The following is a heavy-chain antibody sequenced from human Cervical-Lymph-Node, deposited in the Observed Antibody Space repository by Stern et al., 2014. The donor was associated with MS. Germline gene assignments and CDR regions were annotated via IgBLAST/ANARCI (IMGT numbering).Heavy chain of an antibody. Sequence: VQLVQSGAEVKKPGESLKISCRGSGYRFTSYWIGWVRQVPGKGLEWMGIIYPGDSDTRYSPSFQGQVTFSADKSISTAYLQWSSLKASDTAMYFCARQLSSEALDYWGPGTLVTVSS. CDR3: ARQLSSEALDY. V-gene: IGHV5-51*01. D-gene: IGHD6-19*01. CDR2: IYPGDSDT. J-gene: IGHJ4*02. CDR1: GYRFTSYW.